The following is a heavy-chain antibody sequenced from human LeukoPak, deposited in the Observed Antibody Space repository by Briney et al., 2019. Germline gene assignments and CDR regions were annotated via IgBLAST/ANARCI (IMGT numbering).Heavy chain of an antibody. D-gene: IGHD6-19*01. CDR2: IGSSGTTI. J-gene: IGHJ4*02. Sequence: GGSLRLSCAVSGFPFSIYEMNWVRQAPGKGLEWVSNIGSSGTTIYYADSVKGRFSTSRDNAKNSLYLQMNSLRVEDTAVYYCALLAVASDFDYWGQGALVTVSS. V-gene: IGHV3-48*03. CDR3: ALLAVASDFDY. CDR1: GFPFSIYE.